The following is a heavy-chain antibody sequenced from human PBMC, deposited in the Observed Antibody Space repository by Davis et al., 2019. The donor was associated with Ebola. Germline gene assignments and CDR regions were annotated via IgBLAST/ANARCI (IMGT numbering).Heavy chain of an antibody. J-gene: IGHJ4*02. V-gene: IGHV1-69*13. CDR1: GGTFSSYA. Sequence: SVKVSCKASGGTFSSYAISWVRQAPGQGLEWMGGIIPIFGSANYAQTFQGRVTITADESTSTAYMELSSLRSEDTAVYYCARSYYDSSGYLDPIFDYWGQGTLVTVSS. D-gene: IGHD3-22*01. CDR2: IIPIFGSA. CDR3: ARSYYDSSGYLDPIFDY.